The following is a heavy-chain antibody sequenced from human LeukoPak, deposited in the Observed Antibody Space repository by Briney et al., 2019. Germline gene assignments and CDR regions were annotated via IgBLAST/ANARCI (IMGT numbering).Heavy chain of an antibody. Sequence: SETLSLTCTVSGGSISSGGYYWSWIRQHPGKGLEWIGYIFYSGSTYYNPSLKSRVTISVDTSKNQFSLKLSSVTAADTAVYYCARGGGRWYNWFDPWGQGTLVTVSS. J-gene: IGHJ5*02. CDR1: GGSISSGGYY. D-gene: IGHD6-13*01. V-gene: IGHV4-31*03. CDR2: IFYSGST. CDR3: ARGGGRWYNWFDP.